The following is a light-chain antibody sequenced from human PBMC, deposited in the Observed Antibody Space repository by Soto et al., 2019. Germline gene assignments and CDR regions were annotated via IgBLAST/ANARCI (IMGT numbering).Light chain of an antibody. Sequence: DIQLTQSPSFLSASVGDRVTITCRASQDITSYLAWYQQKPGNAPKVLIYAASTLQSGVPSRFSGSGSGTEFTLTISSLQPEDFATYYCQQVKSYPLTFGGGTKVEI. CDR3: QQVKSYPLT. CDR1: QDITSY. CDR2: AAS. J-gene: IGKJ4*01. V-gene: IGKV1-9*01.